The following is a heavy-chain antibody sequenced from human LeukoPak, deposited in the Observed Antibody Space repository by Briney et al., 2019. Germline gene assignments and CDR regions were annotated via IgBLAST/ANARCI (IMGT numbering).Heavy chain of an antibody. CDR1: GGSISSYY. CDR2: IYYSGST. D-gene: IGHD6-13*01. J-gene: IGHJ4*02. V-gene: IGHV4-59*01. CDR3: ARGWAADYYFDY. Sequence: SETLSLTCTVSGGSISSYYWGWIRQPPGKGLEWIGYIYYSGSTNYNPSLKSRVTISVDTSKNQFSLKLSSVTAADTAVYYCARGWAADYYFDYWGQGTLVTVSS.